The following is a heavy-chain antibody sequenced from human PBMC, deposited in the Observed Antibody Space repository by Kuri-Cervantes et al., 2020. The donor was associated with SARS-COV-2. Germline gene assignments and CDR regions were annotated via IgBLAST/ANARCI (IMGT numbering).Heavy chain of an antibody. CDR3: AASCDIVVVPAPYYYYGMDV. J-gene: IGHJ6*02. V-gene: IGHV1-3*01. CDR2: INAGNGNT. Sequence: ASGKVSCKASGYTFTSYAMHWVRQAPGQRLEWMGWINAGNGNTNYAQKFQERVTITRDMSTSTAYMELSSLRSEDTAVYYCAASCDIVVVPAPYYYYGMDVWGQGTTVTVSS. D-gene: IGHD2-2*01. CDR1: GYTFTSYA.